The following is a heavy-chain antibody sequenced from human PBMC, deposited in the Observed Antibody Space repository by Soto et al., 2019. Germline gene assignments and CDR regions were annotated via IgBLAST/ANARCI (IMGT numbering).Heavy chain of an antibody. D-gene: IGHD2-15*01. Sequence: PSETLSLTCGVSGGSVRSNNWWFWVRQPPGKGLEWIGEIHHRESTNLNPSLKSRVTISVDRSKNEFSLKVKSVTAADTAVYYCGCRVEDISYDYYGMDVWGQGTTVTVSS. J-gene: IGHJ6*02. CDR3: GCRVEDISYDYYGMDV. CDR2: IHHREST. V-gene: IGHV4-4*02. CDR1: GGSVRSNNW.